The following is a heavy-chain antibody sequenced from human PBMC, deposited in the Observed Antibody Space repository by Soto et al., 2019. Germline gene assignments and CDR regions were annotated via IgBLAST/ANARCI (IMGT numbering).Heavy chain of an antibody. Sequence: QVQLVQSGAEVKKPGASVKVSCKASGYTFTGYYMHWVRQAPGQGLEWMGWINLNSGGTNYAQKFQGRVTMTRDTSISTAYMELSRLRSDDTAVYYCERSRLLYDGSGIDYWGQGTLVTVSS. D-gene: IGHD3-22*01. J-gene: IGHJ4*02. CDR3: ERSRLLYDGSGIDY. CDR1: GYTFTGYY. V-gene: IGHV1-2*02. CDR2: INLNSGGT.